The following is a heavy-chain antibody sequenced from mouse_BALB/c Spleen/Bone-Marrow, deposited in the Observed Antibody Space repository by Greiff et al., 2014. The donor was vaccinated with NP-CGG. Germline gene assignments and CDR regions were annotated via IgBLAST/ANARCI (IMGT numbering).Heavy chain of an antibody. V-gene: IGHV1S132*01. CDR1: GLTFTSYW. CDR2: IFPGIGTT. CDR3: ARGGGFAF. J-gene: IGHJ3*01. Sequence: QVQLQQSGTELVKPGASVKLSCKTSGLTFTSYWIQWVKQRPGQGLGWIGEIFPGIGTTSYNEKFKGKARLTIDTSSNTAYMELGSLTYEDSAVYFCARGGGFAFWGQGTLVTVSA.